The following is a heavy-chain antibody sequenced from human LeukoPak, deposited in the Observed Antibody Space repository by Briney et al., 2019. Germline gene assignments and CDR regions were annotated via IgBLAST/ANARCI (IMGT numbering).Heavy chain of an antibody. J-gene: IGHJ4*02. CDR1: GFTFNDYA. Sequence: GGSLRLSCAASGFTFNDYAMSWVRQAPGKGLERVSGISGSGGTTYYADSVKGRFTISRDTSKNALYLQMNSLRAEDTAVYYCAKDGDTAMVYFDYWGQGTLVTVSS. CDR3: AKDGDTAMVYFDY. D-gene: IGHD5-18*01. V-gene: IGHV3-23*01. CDR2: ISGSGGTT.